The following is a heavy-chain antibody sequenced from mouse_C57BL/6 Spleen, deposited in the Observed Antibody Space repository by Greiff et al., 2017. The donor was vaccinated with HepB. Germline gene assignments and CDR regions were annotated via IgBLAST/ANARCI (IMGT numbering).Heavy chain of an antibody. Sequence: VQVVESGAELVKPGASVKLSCKASGYTFTEYTIHWVKQRSGQGLEWIGWFYPGSGSIKYNEKFKDKATLTADKSSSTVYMELSRLTSEDSAVYFCARHETYYGSRYAMDYWGQGTSVTVSS. J-gene: IGHJ4*01. CDR1: GYTFTEYT. D-gene: IGHD1-1*01. V-gene: IGHV1-62-2*01. CDR3: ARHETYYGSRYAMDY. CDR2: FYPGSGSI.